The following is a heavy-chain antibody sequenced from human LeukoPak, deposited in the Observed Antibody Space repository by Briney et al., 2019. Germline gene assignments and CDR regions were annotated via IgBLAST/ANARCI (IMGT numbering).Heavy chain of an antibody. D-gene: IGHD3-22*01. Sequence: SETLSLTCTVSGGSISSSSYYWGWIRQPPGKGLEWIGSIDNSGSTYYKPSLKSRVTISVDTSKDQFSLKLSSVTAADTAVYYCARVLYYYDSSGYPADYWGQGTLVTVSS. CDR1: GGSISSSSYY. CDR2: IDNSGST. CDR3: ARVLYYYDSSGYPADY. J-gene: IGHJ4*02. V-gene: IGHV4-39*07.